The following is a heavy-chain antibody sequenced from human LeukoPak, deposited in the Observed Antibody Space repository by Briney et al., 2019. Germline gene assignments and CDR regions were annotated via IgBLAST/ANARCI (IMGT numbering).Heavy chain of an antibody. CDR1: GFSLSTSGMC. J-gene: IGHJ4*02. Sequence: SGPTLVNPTQPLTLTCTFSGFSLSTSGMCVSWIRQPPGKALEWLALVDWDDDKYYSTSLKARLTISMDTSKNQVVLTMTNVDPVDTATYYCARPRPYSSSWDYEYWGQGTLVTVSS. V-gene: IGHV2-70*01. CDR2: VDWDDDK. CDR3: ARPRPYSSSWDYEY. D-gene: IGHD6-13*01.